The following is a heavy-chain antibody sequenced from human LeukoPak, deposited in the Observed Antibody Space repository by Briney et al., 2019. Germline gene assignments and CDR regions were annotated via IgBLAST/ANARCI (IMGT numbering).Heavy chain of an antibody. V-gene: IGHV4-59*01. CDR1: GGSISSYY. J-gene: IGHJ4*02. D-gene: IGHD3-22*01. CDR3: ARGGEDYYDSSLFDR. CDR2: IYYSGST. Sequence: SETLSLTCTVSGGSISSYYWSWIRQPPGKGLEGIGYIYYSGSTNYNPSLKSRVTISVDTSKNQFSLKLSSVTAADTAVYYCARGGEDYYDSSLFDRWGQGTLVTVSS.